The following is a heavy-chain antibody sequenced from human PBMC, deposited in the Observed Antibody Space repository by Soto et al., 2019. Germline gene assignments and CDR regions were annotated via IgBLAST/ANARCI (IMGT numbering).Heavy chain of an antibody. CDR1: GFTFSSNG. CDR2: VAYDGSKT. D-gene: IGHD3-22*01. Sequence: QVQLVESGGGVVQPGRSLRLTCAASGFTFSSNGMQWVRQAPGKGLEWVALVAYDGSKTYYGDSVRGRFTISRDNSKNTLYLQMNSLRAEDTAVYYCARWVGGSMYDNSGKYDSWGQGTLVTVSS. J-gene: IGHJ5*01. V-gene: IGHV3-30*03. CDR3: ARWVGGSMYDNSGKYDS.